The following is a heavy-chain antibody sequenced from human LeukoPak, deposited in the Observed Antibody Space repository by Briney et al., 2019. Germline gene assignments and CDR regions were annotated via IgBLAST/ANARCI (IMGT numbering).Heavy chain of an antibody. Sequence: SVKVSCKASGGTFSSYAISWVRQAPGQGLEWMGGIIPIFGTANYAQKFQGRVTITTDASTSTAYMELSSLRSEDTAVYYCARDVLAARHPTYFDYWGQGTLVNVSS. CDR1: GGTFSSYA. CDR3: ARDVLAARHPTYFDY. V-gene: IGHV1-69*05. CDR2: IIPIFGTA. D-gene: IGHD6-6*01. J-gene: IGHJ4*02.